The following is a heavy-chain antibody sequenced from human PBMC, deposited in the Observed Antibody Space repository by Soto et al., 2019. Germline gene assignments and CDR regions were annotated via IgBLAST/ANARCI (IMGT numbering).Heavy chain of an antibody. CDR3: AREGLIITFGGVIDNRWFAP. CDR1: GSTFSSYA. Sequence: SVKVFCKASGSTFSSYAISWVRQAPGQGLEWMGGIIPMFGTANYAQKFQGRVTITADKSTSTAYMELSSLRSEDTAVYYCAREGLIITFGGVIDNRWFAPWAKGTLVTVS. V-gene: IGHV1-69*06. J-gene: IGHJ5*02. D-gene: IGHD3-16*02. CDR2: IIPMFGTA.